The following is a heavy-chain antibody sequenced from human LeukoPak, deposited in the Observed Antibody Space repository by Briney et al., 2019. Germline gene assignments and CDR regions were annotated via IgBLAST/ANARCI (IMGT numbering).Heavy chain of an antibody. CDR3: ERRDGYNMGAFDI. Sequence: GGSLRLSCAASGFTFSSYAMSWVRQAPGKGLEWVSAISGSGGSTYYAGSVKGRFTISRDNSKNTLYLQMNSLRAEDTAVYYCERRDGYNMGAFDIWGQGTMVAVSS. CDR2: ISGSGGST. J-gene: IGHJ3*02. CDR1: GFTFSSYA. D-gene: IGHD5-24*01. V-gene: IGHV3-23*01.